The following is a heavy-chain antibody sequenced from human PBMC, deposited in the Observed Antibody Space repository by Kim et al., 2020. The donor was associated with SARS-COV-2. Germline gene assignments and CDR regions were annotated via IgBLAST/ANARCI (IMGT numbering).Heavy chain of an antibody. CDR3: ALNSGIAVAGGNY. V-gene: IGHV3-23*01. Sequence: YSANSGKGRFTISRDNSKNTLYLQMNSRRTEDTAVYYCALNSGIAVAGGNYWGQGTLVTVSS. D-gene: IGHD6-19*01. J-gene: IGHJ4*02.